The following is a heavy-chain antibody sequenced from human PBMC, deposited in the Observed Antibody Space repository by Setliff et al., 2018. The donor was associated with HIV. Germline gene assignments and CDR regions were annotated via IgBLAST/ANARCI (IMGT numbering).Heavy chain of an antibody. Sequence: SETLSLTCTVSGGSISSGNYYWSWIRQHPGKGLEWIGYIYYSGSTYYNPSLKSRVTMSVDTSKNQFSLKLSSATAADTAVYYCAKTVPHSTAQDAFDIWGQGTMVTVSS. CDR1: GGSISSGNYY. J-gene: IGHJ3*02. V-gene: IGHV4-31*03. CDR3: AKTVPHSTAQDAFDI. D-gene: IGHD2-2*01. CDR2: IYYSGST.